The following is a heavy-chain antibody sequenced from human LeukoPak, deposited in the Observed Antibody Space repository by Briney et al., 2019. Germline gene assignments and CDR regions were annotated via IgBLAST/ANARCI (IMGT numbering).Heavy chain of an antibody. V-gene: IGHV1-46*01. CDR3: ARFLRDYYDSSGYYYANAFDI. J-gene: IGHJ3*02. CDR2: INPSGGST. D-gene: IGHD3-22*01. Sequence: ASVKVSCKASGYTFTSYYMHWVRQAPGQGLEWMGIINPSGGSTNYAQKFQGRVTMTRDTSTSTVYMELSSLRSEDTAVYYCARFLRDYYDSSGYYYANAFDIWGQGTMVTVSS. CDR1: GYTFTSYY.